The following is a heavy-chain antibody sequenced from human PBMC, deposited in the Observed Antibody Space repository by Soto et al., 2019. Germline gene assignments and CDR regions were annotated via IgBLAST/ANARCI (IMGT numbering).Heavy chain of an antibody. J-gene: IGHJ5*02. D-gene: IGHD3-10*01. CDR3: ARALYYYYGSGSYYPNWFDP. Sequence: SETLSLTCAVYGGSFSGYYWSWIRQPPGKGLEWIGEINHSGSTNYNPSLKSRVTISVDTSKNQFSLKLSSVTAADTAVYYCARALYYYYGSGSYYPNWFDPWGQGTLVTVS. CDR1: GGSFSGYY. V-gene: IGHV4-34*01. CDR2: INHSGST.